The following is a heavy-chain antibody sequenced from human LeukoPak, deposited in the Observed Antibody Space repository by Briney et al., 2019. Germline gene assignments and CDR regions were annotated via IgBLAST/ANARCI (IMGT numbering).Heavy chain of an antibody. Sequence: GASVKVSCKASGYTFTNYYIHWVRQAPGQGLEWMGTINPSGGGTNYAQKFQGRVTLTRDTSTSTVYMELSSLRFEDTAIYYCARESVAATGIDYWGQGTLVTVSS. CDR1: GYTFTNYY. CDR2: INPSGGGT. V-gene: IGHV1-46*01. J-gene: IGHJ4*02. D-gene: IGHD1-1*01. CDR3: ARESVAATGIDY.